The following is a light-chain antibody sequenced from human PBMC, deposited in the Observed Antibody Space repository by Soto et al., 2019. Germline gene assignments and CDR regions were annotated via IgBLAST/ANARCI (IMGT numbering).Light chain of an antibody. J-gene: IGKJ4*01. CDR2: STS. CDR3: QQYGSSPRPT. CDR1: QSIISHY. V-gene: IGKV3-20*01. Sequence: EIVLTQSPGTLSLSPGERATLSCRASQSIISHYLAWYQQKPGQAPRLLMFSTSKRATGIPDRFSGSGAGTDFTLPINRLEPEDFAGYYCQQYGSSPRPTFGGGSKVEIK.